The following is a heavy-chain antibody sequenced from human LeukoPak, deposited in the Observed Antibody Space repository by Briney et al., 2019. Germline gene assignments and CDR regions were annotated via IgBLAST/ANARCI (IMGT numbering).Heavy chain of an antibody. CDR2: IYYSGST. CDR1: GGSLSSGGYY. V-gene: IGHV4-31*03. J-gene: IGHJ4*02. D-gene: IGHD1-26*01. CDR3: ARDRSYSGSYYVY. Sequence: SQTLSLTCTVSGGSLSSGGYYWSWIRQHPGKVLEWIGYIYYSGSTYYNPSLKSRVTISVATSKNQFSLKLSSVTAADTAVYYCARDRSYSGSYYVYWGEGALVTVSS.